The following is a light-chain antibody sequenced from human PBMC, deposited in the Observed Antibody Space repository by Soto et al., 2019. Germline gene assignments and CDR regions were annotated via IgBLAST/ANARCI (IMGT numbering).Light chain of an antibody. J-gene: IGKJ3*01. Sequence: DIQMTQSPTSLSASVGDRVTITCRASQGIRNFEAWYQQKPGKDPKLLIYAASTLQSGVPSRFSGSGSGTDFTITINSLQPEDVATYSCQKYSSVPVFGPGTKVEIK. CDR2: AAS. CDR1: QGIRNF. V-gene: IGKV1-27*01. CDR3: QKYSSVPV.